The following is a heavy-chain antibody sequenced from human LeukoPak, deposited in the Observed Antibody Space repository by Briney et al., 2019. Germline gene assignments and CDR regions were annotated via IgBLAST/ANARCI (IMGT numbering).Heavy chain of an antibody. CDR3: ARDGDRYSGSYYGILDY. J-gene: IGHJ4*02. Sequence: ETLSLTCTVSGGSISSYYWSWIRQPAGKGLEWIGRIYTSGSTNYNPSLKSRVTMSVDTSKNQFSLKLSSVTAADTAVYYCARDGDRYSGSYYGILDYWGQGTLVTVSS. V-gene: IGHV4-4*07. D-gene: IGHD1-26*01. CDR2: IYTSGST. CDR1: GGSISSYY.